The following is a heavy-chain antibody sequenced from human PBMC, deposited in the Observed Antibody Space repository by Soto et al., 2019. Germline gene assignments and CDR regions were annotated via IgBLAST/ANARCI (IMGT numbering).Heavy chain of an antibody. D-gene: IGHD5-18*01. J-gene: IGHJ4*02. CDR2: ISYDGSNK. Sequence: QVQLVESGGGVVQPGRSLRLSCAASGFTFSSYAMHWVRQAPGKGLEWVAVISYDGSNKYYADSVKGRFTISRDNPKNTLYLQMNSLRAEDTAVYYCARDRRIQLSGLDYWGQGTLVTVSS. V-gene: IGHV3-30-3*01. CDR1: GFTFSSYA. CDR3: ARDRRIQLSGLDY.